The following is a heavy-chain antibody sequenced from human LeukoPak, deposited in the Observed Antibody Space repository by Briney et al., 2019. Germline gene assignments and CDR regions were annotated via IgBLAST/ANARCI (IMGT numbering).Heavy chain of an antibody. CDR1: GYTFTTYW. V-gene: IGHV5-51*01. CDR3: ARLGETVTKHAFDI. D-gene: IGHD3-16*01. CDR2: IYPGDSDT. Sequence: GESLKISCKTSGYTFTTYWIGWVRQMPGKGLEWMGAIYPGDSDTRYNPSYEGQVTISADKSITTAYLHWGSLKASDTAIYYCARLGETVTKHAFDIWGLGTMVTVSS. J-gene: IGHJ3*02.